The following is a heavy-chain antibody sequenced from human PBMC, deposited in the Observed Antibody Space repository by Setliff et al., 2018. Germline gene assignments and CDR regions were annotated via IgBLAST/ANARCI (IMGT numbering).Heavy chain of an antibody. D-gene: IGHD3-10*01. Sequence: PSETLSLTCAVYGGSFSGYHWSWIRQPPGKGLEWIGEISHSGDPNYNPSLKNRVTISLDTSKNQFSLKLSSVTAADTAVYYCARHTIAMSTIISYFDYWGQGTLVTVSS. V-gene: IGHV4-34*01. CDR2: ISHSGDP. CDR3: ARHTIAMSTIISYFDY. CDR1: GGSFSGYH. J-gene: IGHJ4*02.